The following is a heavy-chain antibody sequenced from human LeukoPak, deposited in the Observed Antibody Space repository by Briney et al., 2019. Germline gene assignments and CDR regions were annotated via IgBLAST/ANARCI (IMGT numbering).Heavy chain of an antibody. CDR2: IDPNSGGT. J-gene: IGHJ6*03. CDR3: ARGGLRVMVYRLYYMDV. Sequence: ASVRVSCKASGYTFIDYYMHWVRQAPGQGLEWMGWIDPNSGGTNYAQNFQGRVTMTRDTSIRTVYMELSRLRSDDTAVYYCARGGLRVMVYRLYYMDVWGKGTTVTVSS. V-gene: IGHV1-2*02. CDR1: GYTFIDYY. D-gene: IGHD2-8*01.